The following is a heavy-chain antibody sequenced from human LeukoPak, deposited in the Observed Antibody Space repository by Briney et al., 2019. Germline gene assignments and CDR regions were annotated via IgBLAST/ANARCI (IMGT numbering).Heavy chain of an antibody. Sequence: PGRSVRLSCLAFGFIFSRYGMHWLRQAAGKGREWVAVIRFDGDNKYYGEAMKGRFTIARNNAENKLSLQMNNLRADDTAVYFCARSVYGSGSYMDVCGQGNTFSVSS. CDR1: GFIFSRYG. V-gene: IGHV3-33*08. J-gene: IGHJ6*03. CDR3: ARSVYGSGSYMDV. CDR2: IRFDGDNK. D-gene: IGHD3-10*01.